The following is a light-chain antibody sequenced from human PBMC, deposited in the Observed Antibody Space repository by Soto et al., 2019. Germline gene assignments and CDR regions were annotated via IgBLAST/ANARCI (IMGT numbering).Light chain of an antibody. CDR3: LLDFRYFWA. V-gene: IGKV1-6*01. J-gene: IGKJ1*01. CDR2: AAS. CDR1: QAIRTA. Sequence: AIPLTQSPSSLSASVGDRVTITCRASQAIRTALGWCQQRPGKVPKLLIYAASTLQSGVPSRFSGSGSGTDFTLTISSLQPEDFATYYCLLDFRYFWAFGQGTKVEIK.